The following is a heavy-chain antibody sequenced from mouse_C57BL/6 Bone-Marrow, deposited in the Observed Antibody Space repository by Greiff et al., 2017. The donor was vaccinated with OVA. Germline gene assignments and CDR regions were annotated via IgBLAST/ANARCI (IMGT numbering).Heavy chain of an antibody. CDR3: AQSEGGYDWYFDV. V-gene: IGHV2-5*01. J-gene: IGHJ1*03. D-gene: IGHD2-2*01. Sequence: VQLKESGPGLVQPSQSLSITCTVSGFSLTSYGVHWVRQSPGTGLEWLGVIWRGGSTDYNAAFMSRLSITKDNSKSQVFFKMNSLQADDTAIYYGAQSEGGYDWYFDVWGTGTTGTVAS. CDR1: GFSLTSYG. CDR2: IWRGGST.